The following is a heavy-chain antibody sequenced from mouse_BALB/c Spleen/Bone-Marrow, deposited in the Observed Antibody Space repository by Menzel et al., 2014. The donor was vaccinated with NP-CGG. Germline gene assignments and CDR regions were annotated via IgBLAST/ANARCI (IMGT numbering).Heavy chain of an antibody. CDR3: VREGGYAMAY. V-gene: IGHV2-9-2*01. CDR2: IWTGGGT. Sequence: QVQLKESGPGLVAPSQSLSITCTVSGFSLSSYDISWIRQPPGKGLEWLGIIWTGGGTNYNSAFMSRLSITKDNSKSQVFLKMNSLQTDDTAIYYCVREGGYAMAYWGQGTSVTVSS. CDR1: GFSLSSYD. J-gene: IGHJ4*01.